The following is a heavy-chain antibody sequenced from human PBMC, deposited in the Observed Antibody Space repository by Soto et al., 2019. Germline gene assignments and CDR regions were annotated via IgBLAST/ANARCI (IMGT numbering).Heavy chain of an antibody. J-gene: IGHJ5*02. CDR1: GGSISSYY. D-gene: IGHD2-15*01. Sequence: PSETLSLTCTVSGGSISSYYWIWIRQPPGKGLEWIGYIYYSGSTNYNPSLKSRVTISVDTSKNQFSLKLSSVTAADTAVYYCARGSYCSGGSCFRPYNWFDPWGQGTLVTVSS. CDR3: ARGSYCSGGSCFRPYNWFDP. V-gene: IGHV4-59*01. CDR2: IYYSGST.